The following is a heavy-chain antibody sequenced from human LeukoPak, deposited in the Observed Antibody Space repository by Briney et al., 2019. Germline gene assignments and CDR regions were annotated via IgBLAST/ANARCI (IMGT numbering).Heavy chain of an antibody. CDR2: IYYSGST. J-gene: IGHJ4*02. CDR1: GGSISSYY. Sequence: SETLSLTCTVSGGSISSYYWSWIRQPPGKGLGWIGYIYYSGSTNYNPSLKSRVTISVDTSKNQFSLKLSSVTAADTAVYYCARGFGEMYGGTFDYWGQGTLVTVSS. D-gene: IGHD3-10*01. CDR3: ARGFGEMYGGTFDY. V-gene: IGHV4-59*01.